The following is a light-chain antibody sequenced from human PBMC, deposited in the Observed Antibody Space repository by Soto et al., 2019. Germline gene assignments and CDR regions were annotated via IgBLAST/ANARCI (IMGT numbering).Light chain of an antibody. CDR1: SGYVGTYSL. Sequence: QSALAQAASVSGSPGQSITISCTGASGYVGTYSLVSWYQQHPGKAPKVVIYEGHKRPSGVPDRFSGSTSVNTASLTISGLQTDDEADYYCCLYAGSYTNYVFGTGTKVTVL. V-gene: IGLV2-23*01. CDR3: CLYAGSYTNYV. J-gene: IGLJ1*01. CDR2: EGH.